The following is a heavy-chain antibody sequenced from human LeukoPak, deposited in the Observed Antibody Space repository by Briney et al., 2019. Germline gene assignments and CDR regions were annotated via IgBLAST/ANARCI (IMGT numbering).Heavy chain of an antibody. J-gene: IGHJ4*02. CDR1: GFTFSSYG. CDR2: VWYDGSNK. Sequence: GGSLRLSCAASGFTFSSYGMHWVRQAPGKGLEWVAVVWYDGSNKYYADSVKGRFSISRDNSKNTLYLQMNSLRAEDTAVYYCAKPTFSYYYDSSGYSSFDYWGQGTLVTVSS. D-gene: IGHD3-22*01. V-gene: IGHV3-33*06. CDR3: AKPTFSYYYDSSGYSSFDY.